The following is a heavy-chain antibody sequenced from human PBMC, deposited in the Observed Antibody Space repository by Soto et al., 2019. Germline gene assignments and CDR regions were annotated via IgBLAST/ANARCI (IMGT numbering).Heavy chain of an antibody. Sequence: PSETLSLTCTVSGGSISSYYWSWIRQPPGKGLEWIGYIYYSGSTNYNPSLKSRVTISVDTSKNQFSLKLSSVTAADTAVYYCARAALGYYIDYWGQGTLVTVSS. CDR3: ARAALGYYIDY. V-gene: IGHV4-59*01. D-gene: IGHD3-16*01. J-gene: IGHJ4*02. CDR2: IYYSGST. CDR1: GGSISSYY.